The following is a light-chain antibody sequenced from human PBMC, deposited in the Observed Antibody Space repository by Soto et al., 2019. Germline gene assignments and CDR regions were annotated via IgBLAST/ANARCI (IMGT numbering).Light chain of an antibody. CDR2: DAS. V-gene: IGKV3-20*01. J-gene: IGKJ4*01. Sequence: EFVLTQSPGTLSLSPGERATLSCRASQTVRNNYLAWYQQKPGQAPRLLIYDASSRATGIPDRFSGGGSGTDFPLTIRRLEPEDFAVYYCQQFSSYPLTFGGGTKV. CDR1: QTVRNNY. CDR3: QQFSSYPLT.